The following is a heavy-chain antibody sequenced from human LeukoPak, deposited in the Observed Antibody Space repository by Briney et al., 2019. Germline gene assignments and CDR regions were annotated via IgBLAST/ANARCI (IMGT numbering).Heavy chain of an antibody. Sequence: GGSLRLPCATSGFTFSNYWMSWVRQAPGKGLEWVANIKQDGSEKYYVDSVKGRFTISRDNAKNSLYLQMNSLTAEDTAVYYCGRAQWSPLPQHWGQGTLVTVSS. D-gene: IGHD6-19*01. CDR3: GRAQWSPLPQH. CDR2: IKQDGSEK. V-gene: IGHV3-7*03. CDR1: GFTFSNYW. J-gene: IGHJ1*01.